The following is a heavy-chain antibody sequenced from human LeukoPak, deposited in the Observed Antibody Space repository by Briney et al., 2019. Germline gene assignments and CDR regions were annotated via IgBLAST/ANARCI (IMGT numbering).Heavy chain of an antibody. Sequence: PSETLSLTCTVSGGSISSYYWSWIRQPPGKGLEWIGYIYYSGSTNYNPSLKSRVTISVDTSKNQFSLKPSSVTAADTAMHYCASRVAGSRFDYWGQGTLVTVSS. CDR3: ASRVAGSRFDY. J-gene: IGHJ4*02. D-gene: IGHD6-19*01. CDR2: IYYSGST. CDR1: GGSISSYY. V-gene: IGHV4-59*01.